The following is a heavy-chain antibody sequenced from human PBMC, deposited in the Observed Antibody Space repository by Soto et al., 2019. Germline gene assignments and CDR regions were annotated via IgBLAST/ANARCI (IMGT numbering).Heavy chain of an antibody. Sequence: ITLKESGPTLVKPTQTLTLTCTFSGFSLNTGGVGVGWVRQPRGKAMEWLALIYWDDDERYRPSLRSRLNITKDTINNQVVLTMTTMDPEDTATYYCVRNWRYYGGDYYYGMDAWGQGTTVTVSS. CDR2: IYWDDDE. V-gene: IGHV2-5*02. D-gene: IGHD3-10*01. J-gene: IGHJ6*02. CDR3: VRNWRYYGGDYYYGMDA. CDR1: GFSLNTGGVG.